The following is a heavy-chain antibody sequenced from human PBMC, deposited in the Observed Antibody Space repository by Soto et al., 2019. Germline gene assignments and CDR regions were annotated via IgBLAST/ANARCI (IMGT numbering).Heavy chain of an antibody. V-gene: IGHV1-18*01. J-gene: IGHJ4*02. CDR3: GRVLSGSYFDDSDF. Sequence: QIQLVQSGAEVKKPGASMNVSCKASGYNFDKYGIMRVRQARGQGLEWMGWISAFNGNTNQAPTFQGRLTMTTDTSTNTAHMELRSLTSDDTAVYYCGRVLSGSYFDDSDFWGQGTLVTVSS. CDR2: ISAFNGNT. CDR1: GYNFDKYG. D-gene: IGHD3-10*01.